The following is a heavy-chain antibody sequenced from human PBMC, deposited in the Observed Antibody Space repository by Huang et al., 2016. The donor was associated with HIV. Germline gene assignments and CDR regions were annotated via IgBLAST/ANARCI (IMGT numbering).Heavy chain of an antibody. J-gene: IGHJ6*02. CDR3: ARPSDAAMIRDYYYPMDV. D-gene: IGHD5-18*01. V-gene: IGHV1-69*01. CDR2: SIPIFNTT. CDR1: GGTFSTFG. Sequence: QVQLVQSEAEVKKPGSSVKVSCKASGGTFSTFGLSWVRQASGRGLEWMAGSIPIFNTTDSAQKSQGRVTLTADESTNTASMELNSLTFEDTAVYYCARPSDAAMIRDYYYPMDVWGQGTTVTVS.